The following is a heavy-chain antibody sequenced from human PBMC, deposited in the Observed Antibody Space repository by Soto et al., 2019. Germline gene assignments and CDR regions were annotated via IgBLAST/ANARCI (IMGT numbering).Heavy chain of an antibody. Sequence: EMHLVQSGGGLVQPGGSLRLSCVASRFNFSAAWLNWIRQAPGKGLEWVGRIKPKYEGETADYTAPVRGRFTISRDDAPNTLHLQMDSLKTEDTAGYYCATVPYSSGTTWGLGVLVTVSS. J-gene: IGHJ4*02. CDR1: RFNFSAAW. CDR3: ATVPYSSGTT. D-gene: IGHD6-19*01. V-gene: IGHV3-15*07. CDR2: IKPKYEGETA.